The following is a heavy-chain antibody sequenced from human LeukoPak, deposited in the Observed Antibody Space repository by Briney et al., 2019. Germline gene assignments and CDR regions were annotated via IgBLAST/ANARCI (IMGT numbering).Heavy chain of an antibody. V-gene: IGHV4-39*01. CDR3: AKGEGSRSSERGYYFGY. J-gene: IGHJ4*02. D-gene: IGHD6-13*01. Sequence: SETLSLTCTVSGGSISSSSYYWGWIRQPPGKGLEWIGSIYYSGSTYYNPSLKSRVTISVDTSKNQFSLKLSSVTAADTAVYYRAKGEGSRSSERGYYFGYWGQGTLVTVSS. CDR1: GGSISSSSYY. CDR2: IYYSGST.